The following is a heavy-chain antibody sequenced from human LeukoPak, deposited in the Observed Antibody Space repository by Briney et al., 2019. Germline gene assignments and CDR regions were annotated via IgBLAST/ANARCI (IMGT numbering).Heavy chain of an antibody. D-gene: IGHD4-23*01. J-gene: IGHJ6*03. CDR2: IYYSGST. Sequence: NPSETLSLTCTVSGGSISSYYWSWIRQPPGKGLEWIGYIYYSGSTNYNPSLKSRVTISVDTSKNQFSLKLSSVTAADTAVYYCARVGSGGGEWRTVDYYYYMDVWGKGTTVTVSS. V-gene: IGHV4-59*01. CDR3: ARVGSGGGEWRTVDYYYYMDV. CDR1: GGSISSYY.